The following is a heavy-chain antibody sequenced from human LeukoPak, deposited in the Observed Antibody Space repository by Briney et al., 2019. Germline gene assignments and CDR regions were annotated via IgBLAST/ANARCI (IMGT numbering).Heavy chain of an antibody. CDR2: IKQDGSEK. CDR1: GFTFSSYW. CDR3: ARVQWELRGVGSYFEY. J-gene: IGHJ4*02. V-gene: IGHV3-7*01. Sequence: GGSLRLSCVVPGFTFSSYWMSWVRQAPGKGLEWVANIKQDGSEKYYVDSVKGRFTMSRDNAKNALYLQMNSLRAEDTAVYYCARVQWELRGVGSYFEYWGQGALVTVSS. D-gene: IGHD1-26*01.